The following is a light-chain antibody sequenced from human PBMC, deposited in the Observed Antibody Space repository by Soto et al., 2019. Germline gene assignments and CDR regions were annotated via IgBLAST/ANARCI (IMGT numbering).Light chain of an antibody. CDR1: QTVRNNY. V-gene: IGKV3-20*01. Sequence: EFVLTQSPGTLSLSPGERATLSCRASQTVRNNYLAWYQQRPGQAPRLLIYDASSRATGIPDRFSGSGSGTDFTLTISRLEPEDFAVYYCQQYGSSPGYTFGQGTKVDIK. CDR3: QQYGSSPGYT. CDR2: DAS. J-gene: IGKJ2*01.